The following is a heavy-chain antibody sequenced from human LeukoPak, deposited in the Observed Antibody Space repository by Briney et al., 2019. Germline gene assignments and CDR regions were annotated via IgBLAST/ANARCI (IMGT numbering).Heavy chain of an antibody. CDR3: ARVYYDSSNYYYVLS. D-gene: IGHD3-22*01. CDR2: IYYSGST. CDR1: GGSISSGDYY. V-gene: IGHV4-30-4*08. Sequence: SETLSLTCSVSGGSISSGDYYWSWIRHPPGKGLEWIGYIYYSGSTYYNPSLKSRVTISVETSKNQFSLRLSSVTAADTAVYYCARVYYDSSNYYYVLSWGQGTLVTVSS. J-gene: IGHJ4*02.